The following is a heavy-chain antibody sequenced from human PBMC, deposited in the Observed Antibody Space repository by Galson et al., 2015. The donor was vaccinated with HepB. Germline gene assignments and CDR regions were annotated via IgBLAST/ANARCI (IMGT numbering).Heavy chain of an antibody. V-gene: IGHV3-53*04. D-gene: IGHD3-22*01. CDR1: GFTVSSNY. CDR3: ARDSYDSSGYCRLGSDY. CDR2: IYSGGST. J-gene: IGHJ4*02. Sequence: SLRLSCAASGFTVSSNYMSWVRQAPGKGLEWVSVIYSGGSTYYADSVKGRFTISRHNSKNTLYLQMNSLRAEDTAVYYCARDSYDSSGYCRLGSDYWGQGTLVTVSS.